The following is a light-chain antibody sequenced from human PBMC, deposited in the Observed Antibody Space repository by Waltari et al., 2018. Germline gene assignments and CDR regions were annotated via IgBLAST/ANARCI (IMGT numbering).Light chain of an antibody. CDR3: CSYAGSYIV. V-gene: IGLV2-11*01. CDR2: DVS. J-gene: IGLJ1*01. Sequence: QSALTQPRSVSGSPGQSVAISCTGTSSDVGGYNYVSWYPQHPGKVPKVVIYDVSKRPSGVPDRFSGSKSGNTASLTISGLQADDEADYYCCSYAGSYIVFGAGTKVTVL. CDR1: SSDVGGYNY.